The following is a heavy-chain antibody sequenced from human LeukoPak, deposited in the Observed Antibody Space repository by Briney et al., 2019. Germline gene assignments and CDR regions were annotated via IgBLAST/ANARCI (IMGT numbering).Heavy chain of an antibody. J-gene: IGHJ4*02. D-gene: IGHD6-19*01. CDR1: GGSISSGDYY. CDR3: ARAKYNSGWYLDY. CDR2: IHYSGST. Sequence: RSLETLSLTCTVSGGSISSGDYYWTWIRQHPGKGLEWIGYIHYSGSTYYNPSLKSRLTISVDTSKNQFSLKVSSVTAADTAVYYCARAKYNSGWYLDYWGQGTLVTVSS. V-gene: IGHV4-31*03.